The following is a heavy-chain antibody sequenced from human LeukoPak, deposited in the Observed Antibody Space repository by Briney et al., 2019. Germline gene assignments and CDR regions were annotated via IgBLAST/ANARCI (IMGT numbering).Heavy chain of an antibody. CDR2: IKQDGSEK. D-gene: IGHD3-9*01. J-gene: IGHJ5*02. Sequence: GGSLRLSCAASGFTFSSYWMSWVRQAPGKGLEWVANIKQDGSEKYYVDSVKGRFTISRDNAKNSLYLQMNSLRAEDTAVYYCARDLPEDILTGNFSGQHYNWFDPWGQGTLVTVSS. V-gene: IGHV3-7*01. CDR3: ARDLPEDILTGNFSGQHYNWFDP. CDR1: GFTFSSYW.